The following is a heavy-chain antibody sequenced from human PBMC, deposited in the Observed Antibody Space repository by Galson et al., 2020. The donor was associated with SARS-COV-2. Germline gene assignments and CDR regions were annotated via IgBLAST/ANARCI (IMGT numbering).Heavy chain of an antibody. V-gene: IGHV3-7*03. D-gene: IGHD6-19*01. J-gene: IGHJ4*02. Sequence: GGSMRLSCAASGFSPSNYWMSWVRQAPGKGLEWVANIQQDGSEKYYIDSVKGRFTISRDNAKNSVYLQMNSLRAEDTAVYYCARGQWLIGIYWGQGSLVSVSS. CDR1: GFSPSNYW. CDR2: IQQDGSEK. CDR3: ARGQWLIGIY.